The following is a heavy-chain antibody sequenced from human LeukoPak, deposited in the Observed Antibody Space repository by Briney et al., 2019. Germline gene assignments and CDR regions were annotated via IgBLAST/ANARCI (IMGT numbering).Heavy chain of an antibody. V-gene: IGHV3-23*01. D-gene: IGHD1-14*01. CDR2: ISPGHAT. CDR1: GFSFSNYD. J-gene: IGHJ4*02. CDR3: VKDRCDRATCPEV. Sequence: PGGSLRLSCAASGFSFSNYDMTWVRQAPGEGLEWVSSISPGHATFYADSVKGRFTISRDNSKNTLHLQMRSLRAEDTALYYCVKDRCDRATCPEVWGQGTLVTVSS.